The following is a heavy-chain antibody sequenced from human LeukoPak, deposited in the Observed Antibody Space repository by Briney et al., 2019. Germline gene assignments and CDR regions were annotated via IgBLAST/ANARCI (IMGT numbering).Heavy chain of an antibody. CDR1: GGSISSYY. Sequence: PSETLSLTCTVSGGSISSYYWSWIRQPAGKGLEWIGRIYTTGSTTYNPSLKSRVTMSVDTSKNQFSLKLSSVTAADTAVYYCARGSSGSAVAGQRTQRRGKYFQHWGQGTLVTVSS. CDR3: ARGSSGSAVAGQRTQRRGKYFQH. CDR2: IYTTGST. J-gene: IGHJ1*01. V-gene: IGHV4-4*07. D-gene: IGHD6-19*01.